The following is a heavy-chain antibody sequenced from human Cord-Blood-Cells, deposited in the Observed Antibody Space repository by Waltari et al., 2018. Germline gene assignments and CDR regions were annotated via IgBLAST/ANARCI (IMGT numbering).Heavy chain of an antibody. CDR3: ATVPVGDYCSSTSCYAFDI. Sequence: QLQLQESGPGLVKPSETLSLTCTVSGGSISSSSYYWGWLRQPPGKGLEWIGSIYYSGSTYYNPSLKSRVTISVDTSKNQFSLKLSSVTAADTAVYYCATVPVGDYCSSTSCYAFDIWGQGTMVTVSS. CDR1: GGSISSSSYY. J-gene: IGHJ3*02. V-gene: IGHV4-39*01. CDR2: IYYSGST. D-gene: IGHD2-2*01.